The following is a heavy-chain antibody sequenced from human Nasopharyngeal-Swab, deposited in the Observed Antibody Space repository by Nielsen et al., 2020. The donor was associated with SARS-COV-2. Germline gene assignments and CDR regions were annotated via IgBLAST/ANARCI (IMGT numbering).Heavy chain of an antibody. CDR2: IYYSGST. D-gene: IGHD1-26*01. Sequence: SETLSLTCAVSGGSISSSNWWSWVRQPPGKGLEWIGEIYYSGSTYYNPSLKSRVTISVDTSKNQFSLKLSSVTAADTAVYYCARIVGATSGFDYWGQGTLVTVSS. J-gene: IGHJ4*02. CDR3: ARIVGATSGFDY. V-gene: IGHV4-4*02. CDR1: GGSISSSNW.